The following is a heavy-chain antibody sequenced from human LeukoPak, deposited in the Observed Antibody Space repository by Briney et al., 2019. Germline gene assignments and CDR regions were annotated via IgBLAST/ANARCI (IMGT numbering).Heavy chain of an antibody. J-gene: IGHJ6*02. V-gene: IGHV3-74*01. CDR1: GFTFSSYW. CDR2: INSDGSST. Sequence: GGSLRLSCAASGFTFSSYWMHWARQAPGKGLVWVSHINSDGSSTSCADSVKGRFTISRDNAKNTVYLQMNSLRVEDTAVYYCARDRQYDMDVWGQGTTVTVSS. CDR3: ARDRQYDMDV.